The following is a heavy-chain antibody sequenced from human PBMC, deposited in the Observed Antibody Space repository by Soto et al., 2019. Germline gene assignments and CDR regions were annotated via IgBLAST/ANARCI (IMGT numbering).Heavy chain of an antibody. J-gene: IGHJ4*02. D-gene: IGHD3-22*01. Sequence: SETLSLTCAVYGGSFSGYYWSWIRQPPGKGLEWIGEINHSGSTNYNPSLKSRVTISVDTSKNQFSLKLSSVTAADTAVYYCARGSRALLTKYYYDSSGYCRGGIDSWGQGTLVTVSS. CDR3: ARGSRALLTKYYYDSSGYCRGGIDS. V-gene: IGHV4-34*01. CDR2: INHSGST. CDR1: GGSFSGYY.